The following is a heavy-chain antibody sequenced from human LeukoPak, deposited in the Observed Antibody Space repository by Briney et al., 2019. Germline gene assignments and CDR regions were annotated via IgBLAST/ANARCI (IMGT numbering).Heavy chain of an antibody. D-gene: IGHD4-17*01. CDR1: GFTVSSNY. Sequence: GGSLRLSCAASGFTVSSNYMSWVRQAPGKGLEWVSVIYSGGSTYYADSVKGRFTISRDNSKNTLYLQMNSLRAEDTAVYYCASPPHDYGPLVDWGQGTLVTVSS. V-gene: IGHV3-53*01. CDR2: IYSGGST. J-gene: IGHJ4*02. CDR3: ASPPHDYGPLVD.